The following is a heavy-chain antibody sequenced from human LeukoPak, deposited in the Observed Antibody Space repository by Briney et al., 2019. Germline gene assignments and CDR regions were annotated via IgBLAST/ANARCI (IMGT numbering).Heavy chain of an antibody. CDR1: GGSINSYY. D-gene: IGHD6-6*01. CDR2: IYYSGST. J-gene: IGHJ5*02. V-gene: IGHV4-59*01. Sequence: SETLSLTCTVSGGSINSYYWSWIRQPPGKGLEWIGYIYYSGSTNYNPSLKGRVTISVDTSKNQFSLKLSSVTAADTAVYYCARDQGIKYSQAIWFDPWGQGTLVTVSS. CDR3: ARDQGIKYSQAIWFDP.